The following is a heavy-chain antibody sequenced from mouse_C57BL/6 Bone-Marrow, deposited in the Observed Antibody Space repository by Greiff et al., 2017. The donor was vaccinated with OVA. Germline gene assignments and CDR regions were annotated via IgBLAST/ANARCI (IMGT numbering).Heavy chain of an antibody. CDR3: ARDGSCRYAMDY. Sequence: VKLMESGAELVRPGTSVKVSCKASGYAFTNYLIEWVKQRPGQGLEWIGVINPGSGGTNYNEKFKGKATLTADKSSSTAYMQLSSLTSEDSAVYFCARDGSCRYAMDYWGQGTSVTVSS. V-gene: IGHV1-54*01. CDR2: INPGSGGT. D-gene: IGHD1-1*01. CDR1: GYAFTNYL. J-gene: IGHJ4*01.